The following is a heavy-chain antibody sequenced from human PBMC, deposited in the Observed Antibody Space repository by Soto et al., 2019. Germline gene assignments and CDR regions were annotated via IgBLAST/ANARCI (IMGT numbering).Heavy chain of an antibody. CDR2: ISSSNSYI. CDR3: ARDRDSSAYGSFDY. D-gene: IGHD3-22*01. CDR1: GFTFSTYS. V-gene: IGHV3-21*01. J-gene: IGHJ4*02. Sequence: GGSLRLSCAASGFTFSTYSMNWVRQAPGKGLEWVSSISSSNSYIYYADSVKGRFTISRDNAKNSLYLQMNSLRAEDTAVYYCARDRDSSAYGSFDYWGQGTLVTVSS.